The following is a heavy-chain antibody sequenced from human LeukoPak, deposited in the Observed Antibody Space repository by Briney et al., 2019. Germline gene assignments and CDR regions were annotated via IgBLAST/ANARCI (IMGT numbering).Heavy chain of an antibody. CDR3: ARGGYYGSGNDFRFDP. CDR1: YSSVSRGYY. CDR2: IYHSGST. D-gene: IGHD3-10*01. V-gene: IGHV4-38-2*02. J-gene: IGHJ5*02. Sequence: SETLSLTCQVLYSSVSRGYYWGWIRQPPGKGLEWIGSIYHSGSTYHNPYLKSRVTLSVDTSKNQFSLKLSSVTAADTAIYYCARGGYYGSGNDFRFDPWGQGTLVTVSS.